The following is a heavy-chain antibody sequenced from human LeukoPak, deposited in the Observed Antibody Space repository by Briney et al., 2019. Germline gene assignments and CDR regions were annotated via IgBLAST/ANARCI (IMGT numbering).Heavy chain of an antibody. V-gene: IGHV1-18*01. D-gene: IGHD3-22*01. J-gene: IGHJ4*02. CDR3: ARDPHYYDSSGYYYLDY. CDR2: ISAYNGNT. CDR1: GYTFTSYG. Sequence: ASVTVSCKASGYTFTSYGISWVRQAPGQGLEWMGWISAYNGNTNYAQKLQGRVTMTTDTSTSTAYMELRSLRSDDTAVYYCARDPHYYDSSGYYYLDYWGQGTLVTVSS.